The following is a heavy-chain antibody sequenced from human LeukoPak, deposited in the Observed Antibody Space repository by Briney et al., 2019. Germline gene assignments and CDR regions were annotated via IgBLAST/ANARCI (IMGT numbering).Heavy chain of an antibody. D-gene: IGHD3-22*01. V-gene: IGHV3-30*04. CDR1: GFTFSSYA. CDR2: ISYDGSNK. Sequence: GGSLRLSCAASGFTFSSYAMHWVRQAPGKGLEWVAVISYDGSNKYYADSVKGRFTISRDNSKNTLYLQMNSLRAEDTAVYYCASPYGITMIARREAFDIWGQGTMVTVSS. CDR3: ASPYGITMIARREAFDI. J-gene: IGHJ3*02.